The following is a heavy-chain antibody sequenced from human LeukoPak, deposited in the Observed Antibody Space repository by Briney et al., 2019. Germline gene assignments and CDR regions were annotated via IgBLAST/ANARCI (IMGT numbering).Heavy chain of an antibody. CDR2: FDPEDGET. Sequence: ASVKVSCKVSGYTVTELSIHWVRQAPGKGLEWMGSFDPEDGETIYAQKFQGRVTMTEDRSTDTVYMELTSLRSEDTAVYYCAREAGYGGNSRIVNYMDVWGKGTTVTVSS. CDR1: GYTVTELS. J-gene: IGHJ6*03. V-gene: IGHV1-24*01. D-gene: IGHD4-23*01. CDR3: AREAGYGGNSRIVNYMDV.